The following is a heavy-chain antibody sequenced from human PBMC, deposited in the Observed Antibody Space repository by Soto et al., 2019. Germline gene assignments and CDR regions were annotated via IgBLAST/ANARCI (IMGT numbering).Heavy chain of an antibody. D-gene: IGHD3-10*01. CDR2: IYYSGST. V-gene: IGHV4-39*01. CDR1: GGSISSSSYY. Sequence: SETLSLTCTVSGGSISSSSYYWGWIRQPPGKGLEWIGSIYYSGSTYYNPSLKSRVTISVDTSKNQFSLKLSSVTAADTAVYYCASLGNYYGSGSYYTELSNWGQGTLVTVS. CDR3: ASLGNYYGSGSYYTELSN. J-gene: IGHJ4*02.